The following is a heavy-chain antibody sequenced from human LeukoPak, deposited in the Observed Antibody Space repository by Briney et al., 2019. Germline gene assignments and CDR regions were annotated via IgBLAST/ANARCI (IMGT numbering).Heavy chain of an antibody. CDR1: GFTFSSYA. D-gene: IGHD2-15*01. Sequence: QPGGSLRLSCAASGFTFSSYAMSWVRQALGKGLEWVSAISGSGGSTYYADSVKGRFTISRDNSKNTLYLQMNSLRAEDTAVYYCASAYCSGGSCYSGADYWGQGTLVTVSS. V-gene: IGHV3-23*01. CDR2: ISGSGGST. J-gene: IGHJ4*02. CDR3: ASAYCSGGSCYSGADY.